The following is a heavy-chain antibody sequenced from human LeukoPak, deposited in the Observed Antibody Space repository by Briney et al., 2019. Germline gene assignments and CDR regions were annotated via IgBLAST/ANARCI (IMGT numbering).Heavy chain of an antibody. CDR2: IYYSGST. CDR1: GGSISSYY. D-gene: IGHD6-6*01. CDR3: ARQSGSSSGLDY. J-gene: IGHJ4*02. V-gene: IGHV4-59*01. Sequence: SETLSLTCTVSGGSISSYYWSWIRQPPGKGLEWIGYIYYSGSTNYNPSLKSRVTISVDTSKNQFSLKVTSVTAADTAVYYCARQSGSSSGLDYWGQGTLVTVSS.